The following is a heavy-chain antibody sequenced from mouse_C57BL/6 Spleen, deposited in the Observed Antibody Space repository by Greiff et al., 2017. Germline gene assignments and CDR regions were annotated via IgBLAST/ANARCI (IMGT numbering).Heavy chain of an antibody. V-gene: IGHV6-3*01. CDR1: GFTFSNYW. CDR3: TGGFAY. J-gene: IGHJ3*01. CDR2: IRLKSDNYAT. Sequence: EVQLVESGGGLVQPGGSMKLSCVASGFTFSNYWMNWVRQSPEKGLEWVAQIRLKSDNYATHYAESVKGRFTISRDNSKSSVYLQMNDVRAEDTGIYYCTGGFAYWGQGTLVTVSA.